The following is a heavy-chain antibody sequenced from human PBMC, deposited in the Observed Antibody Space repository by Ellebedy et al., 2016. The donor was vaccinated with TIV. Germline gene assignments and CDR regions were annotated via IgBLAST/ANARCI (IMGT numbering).Heavy chain of an antibody. V-gene: IGHV1-2*02. Sequence: ASVKVSCKASGYTFTGYYMHWVRQAPGQGLEWMGWINPNSGGTNYAQKFQGRVTMTRDTSISTAYMELSSLRSDDTAVYYCARGPYTSSWYVIDYWGQGTLVAVSS. CDR2: INPNSGGT. CDR1: GYTFTGYY. J-gene: IGHJ4*02. CDR3: ARGPYTSSWYVIDY. D-gene: IGHD6-13*01.